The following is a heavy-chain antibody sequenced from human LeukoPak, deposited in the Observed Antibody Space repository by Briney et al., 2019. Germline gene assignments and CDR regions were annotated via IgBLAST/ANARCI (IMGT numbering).Heavy chain of an antibody. CDR1: GFTFSSYW. V-gene: IGHV3-74*01. D-gene: IGHD5-12*01. CDR2: INSDGSIT. Sequence: GGSLRLSCAASGFTFSSYWMHWVRQAPGKGLMWVSRINSDGSITNYADSVKGRFTISRDNAKNTLYLQMNSLRAEDTAVYYCARVRATFSPHFDNWGQGTLVTISS. CDR3: ARVRATFSPHFDN. J-gene: IGHJ4*02.